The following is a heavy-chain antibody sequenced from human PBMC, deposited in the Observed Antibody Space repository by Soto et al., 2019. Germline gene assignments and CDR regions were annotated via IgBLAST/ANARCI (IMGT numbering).Heavy chain of an antibody. J-gene: IGHJ3*02. V-gene: IGHV4-34*01. Sequence: LETLSLTCAVYGGSFSGYYWSWIRQPPGKGLEWIGEINHSGSTNYNPSLKSRVTISVDTSKNQFSLKLSSVTAADTAVYYCAREVGDAFDIWGQGTMVTVSS. D-gene: IGHD1-26*01. CDR2: INHSGST. CDR3: AREVGDAFDI. CDR1: GGSFSGYY.